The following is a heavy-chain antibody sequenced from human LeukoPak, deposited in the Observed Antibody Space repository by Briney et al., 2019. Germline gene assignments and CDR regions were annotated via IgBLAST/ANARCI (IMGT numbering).Heavy chain of an antibody. V-gene: IGHV1-3*01. CDR3: ARKYCDILTGYSHLDY. CDR2: INAGNGNT. Sequence: GASVKVSCKASGYTFTSYAMHWVRQAPGQRLEWMGWINAGNGNTKYSQKFQGRVTITRDTSASTAYMELSSLRSEDTAVYYCARKYCDILTGYSHLDYWGQGTLVTVSS. J-gene: IGHJ4*02. D-gene: IGHD3-9*01. CDR1: GYTFTSYA.